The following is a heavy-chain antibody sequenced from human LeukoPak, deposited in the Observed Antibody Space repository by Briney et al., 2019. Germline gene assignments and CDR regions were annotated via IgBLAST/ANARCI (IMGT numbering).Heavy chain of an antibody. Sequence: PGGSLRLSCAASGFTFSSYAMSWVRQAPGKGLEWVSAISGSGGSTYYADSVKGRFTISRDNSKNTLYLQMNSLRAEDTALYYCAKDIKSGAAARYGMDVWGQGTTVTVSS. D-gene: IGHD6-13*01. CDR3: AKDIKSGAAARYGMDV. CDR1: GFTFSSYA. CDR2: ISGSGGST. J-gene: IGHJ6*02. V-gene: IGHV3-23*01.